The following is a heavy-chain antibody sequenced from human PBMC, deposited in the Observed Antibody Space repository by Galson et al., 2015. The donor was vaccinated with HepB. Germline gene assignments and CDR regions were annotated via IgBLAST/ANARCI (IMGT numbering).Heavy chain of an antibody. J-gene: IGHJ3*02. CDR3: ATAKFGSGAYWTFEI. CDR1: GFTFSGSA. CDR2: IRSKASSHAT. Sequence: SLRLSCAASGFTFSGSAIHWVRQASGRGLEWVGRIRSKASSHATAYTASLKGRFTIARDNAKNAVWLQMSSLRAEDTGVYYCATAKFGSGAYWTFEIWGQGTLVTVSS. V-gene: IGHV3-73*01. D-gene: IGHD3-3*01.